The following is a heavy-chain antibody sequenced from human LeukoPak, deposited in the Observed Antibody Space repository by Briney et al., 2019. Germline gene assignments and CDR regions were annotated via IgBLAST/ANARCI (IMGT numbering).Heavy chain of an antibody. CDR2: IYYSGST. V-gene: IGHV4-59*01. CDR3: ARDLSGSPHY. D-gene: IGHD1-26*01. CDR1: GASISTYY. J-gene: IGHJ4*02. Sequence: SETLSLTCTVSGASISTYYWSWIRQPPGKGLEWIGYIYYSGSTNYNPSLKSRVTISVDTSKNQFSLKLNSVTAADTAVYYCARDLSGSPHYWGQGTLVTVSS.